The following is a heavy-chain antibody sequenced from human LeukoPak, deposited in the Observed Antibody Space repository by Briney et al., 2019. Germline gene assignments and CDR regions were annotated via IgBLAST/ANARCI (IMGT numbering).Heavy chain of an antibody. Sequence: SETLSLTCTVSGGSISSYYWSWIRQPPGKGLEWIGYIYYSGSTNYNPSLKSRVTISVDTSKNQFSLKLSSVTAADTAVYYCAREAEQLWSNYVDVWGKGTTVTISS. CDR2: IYYSGST. J-gene: IGHJ6*03. V-gene: IGHV4-59*01. CDR1: GGSISSYY. D-gene: IGHD5-18*01. CDR3: AREAEQLWSNYVDV.